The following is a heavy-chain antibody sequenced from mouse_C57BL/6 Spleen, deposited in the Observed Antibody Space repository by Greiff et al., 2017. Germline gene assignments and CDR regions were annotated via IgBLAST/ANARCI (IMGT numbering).Heavy chain of an antibody. CDR2: INPNNGGT. D-gene: IGHD1-1*01. CDR3: ARSTVVAAFDD. CDR1: GYTFTDYY. Sequence: VQLQQPGPELVKPGASVKISCKASGYTFTDYYMNWVKQSHGKSLEWIGDINPNNGGTSYNQKFKGKATLTVDKSSSTAYMELRSLTSEVSAVEYGARSTVVAAFDDWGKGTTLTGSS. V-gene: IGHV1-26*01. J-gene: IGHJ2*01.